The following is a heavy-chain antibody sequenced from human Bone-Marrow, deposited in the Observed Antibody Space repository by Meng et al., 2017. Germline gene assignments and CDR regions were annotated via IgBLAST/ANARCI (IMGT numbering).Heavy chain of an antibody. D-gene: IGHD5-18*01. CDR3: ATEGDRYGFDY. V-gene: IGHV1-24*01. Sequence: ASVKVSCKVSGYTLTELSMHWVRQAPGEGLEWMGGFVPEDGETIYAQKCQGRVTMTEDTSTDTAYMVLSSLGSEDTAAYYCATEGDRYGFDYWGQGTLVTVSS. CDR1: GYTLTELS. CDR2: FVPEDGET. J-gene: IGHJ4*02.